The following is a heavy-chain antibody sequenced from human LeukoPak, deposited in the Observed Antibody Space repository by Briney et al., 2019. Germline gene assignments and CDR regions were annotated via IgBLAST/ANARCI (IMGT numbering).Heavy chain of an antibody. V-gene: IGHV3-9*01. D-gene: IGHD3-9*01. CDR2: ISWNSGSI. J-gene: IGHJ4*02. Sequence: PGGSLRLSCAASGFTFDDYAMHWVRQAPGKGLEWVSGISWNSGSIVYADSVKGRFTISRDNAKNSLYLQMNSLRAEDTALYYCAKAPDYDILTGPYDYWGQGTLVTVSS. CDR3: AKAPDYDILTGPYDY. CDR1: GFTFDDYA.